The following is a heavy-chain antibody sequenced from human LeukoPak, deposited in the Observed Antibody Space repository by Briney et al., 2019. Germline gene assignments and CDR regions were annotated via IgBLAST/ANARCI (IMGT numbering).Heavy chain of an antibody. CDR1: GGSISSYY. Sequence: SETLSLTCTVSGGSISSYYWSWIRQPPGKGLEWIGYIYYSGSTNYNPSLKSRVTISVDTSKNQFSLKLSSVTAADTAVYYCARGTFWSGYYHDYWGQGTLVTVSS. D-gene: IGHD3-3*01. CDR2: IYYSGST. J-gene: IGHJ4*02. CDR3: ARGTFWSGYYHDY. V-gene: IGHV4-59*01.